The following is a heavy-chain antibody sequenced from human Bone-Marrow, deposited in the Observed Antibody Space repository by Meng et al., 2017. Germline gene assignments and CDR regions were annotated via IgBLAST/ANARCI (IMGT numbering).Heavy chain of an antibody. V-gene: IGHV4-59*01. Sequence: SETLSLTCTVSGVSISTYYWSWIRQPPGKGLEWIGFIYNSGSTNYNSSLRSRVTISVDTSKNQFSLKLSSVTAADTAVYYCARRPAFASDYYYGMDVWGQGTTVTVSS. J-gene: IGHJ6*02. CDR2: IYNSGST. CDR1: GVSISTYY. CDR3: ARRPAFASDYYYGMDV.